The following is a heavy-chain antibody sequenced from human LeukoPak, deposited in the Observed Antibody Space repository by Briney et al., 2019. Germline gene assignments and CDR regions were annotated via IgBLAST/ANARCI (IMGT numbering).Heavy chain of an antibody. CDR2: ISAYNGNT. Sequence: ASVKVSCKASGYTFTSYGISWVRQAPGQGLEWMGWISAYNGNTNYAQKLQGRVTMTTDTSTSTAYMELRSLRSDDTAVYYCARGLTPYYYDSSGYDYWGQGTLVTVSS. D-gene: IGHD3-22*01. J-gene: IGHJ4*02. CDR3: ARGLTPYYYDSSGYDY. V-gene: IGHV1-18*01. CDR1: GYTFTSYG.